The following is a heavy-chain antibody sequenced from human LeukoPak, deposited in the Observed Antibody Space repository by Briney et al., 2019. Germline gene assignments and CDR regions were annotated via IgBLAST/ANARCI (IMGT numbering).Heavy chain of an antibody. CDR3: AELGITMIGGV. V-gene: IGHV3-23*01. CDR1: GFTFSSYA. CDR2: SGSGGYT. D-gene: IGHD3-10*02. Sequence: PGGSLRLSCAASGFTFSSYAMSWVRQAPGKGLEWVSGSGSGGYTYYADSVKGRVTISRDNSKNTLYLQMNSLRAEDTAVYYCAELGITMIGGVWGKGTTVTISS. J-gene: IGHJ6*04.